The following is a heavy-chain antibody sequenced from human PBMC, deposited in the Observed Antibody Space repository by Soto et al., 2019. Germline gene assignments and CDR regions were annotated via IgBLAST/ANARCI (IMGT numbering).Heavy chain of an antibody. D-gene: IGHD4-4*01. CDR3: ANPDPYSNYDFDY. J-gene: IGHJ4*02. CDR1: GFSFSVYG. Sequence: GGSLRLSCETSGFSFSVYGMHWVRQAPGKGLEWVAVIWYDASKQFYAASVEGRFTISRDNSKAILYLQMNSLRAEDTAVYYCANPDPYSNYDFDYWGQGTLVTVSS. CDR2: IWYDASKQ. V-gene: IGHV3-33*06.